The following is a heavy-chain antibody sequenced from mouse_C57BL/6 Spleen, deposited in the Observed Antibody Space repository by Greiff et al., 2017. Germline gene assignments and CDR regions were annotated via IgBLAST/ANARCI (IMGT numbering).Heavy chain of an antibody. D-gene: IGHD2-5*01. J-gene: IGHJ3*01. CDR1: GFTFSSYA. Sequence: EVHLVESGGGLVKPGGSLKLSCAASGFTFSSYAMSWVRQTPEKRLEWVATISDGGSYTDYPDNVKGRFTISRDNAKNNLYLQMSHLKSEDTAMYYCARDQNSNSSWFAYWGQGTLVTVSA. CDR3: ARDQNSNSSWFAY. V-gene: IGHV5-4*01. CDR2: ISDGGSYT.